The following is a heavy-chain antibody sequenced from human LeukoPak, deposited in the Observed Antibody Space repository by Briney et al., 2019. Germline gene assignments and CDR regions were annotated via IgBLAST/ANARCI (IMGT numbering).Heavy chain of an antibody. D-gene: IGHD1-26*01. J-gene: IGHJ3*02. V-gene: IGHV1-8*01. CDR3: ARGGWVPDDAFDI. Sequence: ASVKVSCKASGYTFTSYGINWVRQATGQGLEWMGWKNPNSGNTGYAQKFQGRVTMTRSTSISTAYMELSSLRSEDTAVYYCARGGWVPDDAFDIWGQGTMVTVSS. CDR1: GYTFTSYG. CDR2: KNPNSGNT.